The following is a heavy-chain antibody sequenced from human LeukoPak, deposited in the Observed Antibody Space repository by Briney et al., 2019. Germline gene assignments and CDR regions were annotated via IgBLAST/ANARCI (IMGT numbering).Heavy chain of an antibody. CDR3: AREFSGKNNWFDP. J-gene: IGHJ5*02. D-gene: IGHD6-25*01. Sequence: ASVKVSCKASGYTFTSYYMHWVRQAPGQGLEWMRIINPSGGSTSYAQKFQGRVTMTRDMSTSTVYMELSSLRSEDTAVYYCAREFSGKNNWFDPWGQGTLVTVSS. CDR1: GYTFTSYY. CDR2: INPSGGST. V-gene: IGHV1-46*01.